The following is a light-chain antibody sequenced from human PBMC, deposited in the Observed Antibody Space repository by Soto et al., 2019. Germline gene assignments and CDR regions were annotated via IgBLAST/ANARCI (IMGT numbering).Light chain of an antibody. V-gene: IGKV3-20*01. Sequence: EIVLTQSPGTLSLSPGERATLSCRASQSVSSSYLAWYQQKPGQAPRLLMYGASTRATGIPDRFSGSGSGTDFTLTVSRLEPEYFAVYYCEQYGTSPFTFGPGTKVDIK. CDR3: EQYGTSPFT. J-gene: IGKJ3*01. CDR1: QSVSSSY. CDR2: GAS.